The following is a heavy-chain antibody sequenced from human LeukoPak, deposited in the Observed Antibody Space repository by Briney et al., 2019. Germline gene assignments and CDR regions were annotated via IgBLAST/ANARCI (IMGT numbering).Heavy chain of an antibody. D-gene: IGHD3-9*01. CDR2: INHSGST. CDR3: ASTILKRNYDILTGYYANAFDI. CDR1: GGSFSGYY. Sequence: SETLSLTCAVYGGSFSGYYWSWIRQPPGKGLEWIGEINHSGSTNYNPSLKSRVTISVDTSKNQFSLKLSSVTAADTAVYYCASTILKRNYDILTGYYANAFDIWGQGTMVTVSS. V-gene: IGHV4-34*01. J-gene: IGHJ3*02.